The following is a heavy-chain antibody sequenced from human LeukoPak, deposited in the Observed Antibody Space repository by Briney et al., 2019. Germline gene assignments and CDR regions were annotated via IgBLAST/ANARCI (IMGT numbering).Heavy chain of an antibody. CDR1: GFTLCNIG. CDR2: IYYDGSTT. CDR3: ASGPQSAPGGRVRF. Sequence: PGGSLRLSPTPSGFTLCNIGMQSVPQAPGKGLEWVAVIYYDGSTTYYADSVKGRFTISRDNSMSTLYLQINSLRAEDTAVYYCASGPQSAPGGRVRFGGQGTLVTVSS. D-gene: IGHD1-1*01. J-gene: IGHJ4*02. V-gene: IGHV3-33*01.